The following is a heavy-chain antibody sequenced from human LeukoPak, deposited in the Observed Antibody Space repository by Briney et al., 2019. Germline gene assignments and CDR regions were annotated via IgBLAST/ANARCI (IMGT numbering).Heavy chain of an antibody. D-gene: IGHD6-13*01. CDR2: IYPGDSDT. CDR1: GFSFTNYW. CDR3: ARHLASSTWSAFDI. J-gene: IGHJ3*02. V-gene: IGHV5-51*01. Sequence: GESLKISCKGSGFSFTNYWIAWVRQMPGKGLECMGIIYPGDSDTRYSPSFQGQVTISADKSITTAYLQWSSLKASDTAMYYCARHLASSTWSAFDIWGQGTMVTVSS.